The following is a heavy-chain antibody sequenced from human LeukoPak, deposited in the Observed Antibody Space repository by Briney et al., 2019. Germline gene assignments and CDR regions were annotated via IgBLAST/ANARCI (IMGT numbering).Heavy chain of an antibody. CDR1: GYSFTSYW. D-gene: IGHD6-19*01. Sequence: GESLKISCKGSGYSFTSYWSGWVRQLPGKGLEWMGIIYPGDSDTRYSPSFQGQVTISADKSISTAYLQWSSLKASDTAMYYCARLLPEISGWYLKGGPLDYWGQGTLVTVSS. CDR3: ARLLPEISGWYLKGGPLDY. CDR2: IYPGDSDT. V-gene: IGHV5-51*01. J-gene: IGHJ4*02.